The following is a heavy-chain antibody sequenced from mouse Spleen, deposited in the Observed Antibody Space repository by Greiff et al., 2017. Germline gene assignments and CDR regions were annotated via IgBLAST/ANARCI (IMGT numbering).Heavy chain of an antibody. J-gene: IGHJ4*01. Sequence: EVQRVESGGGLVKPGGSLKLSCAASGFTFSDYGMHWVRQAPEKGLEWVAYISSGSSTIYYADTVKGRFTISRDNAKNTLFLQMTSLRSEDTAMYYCANLRPDYYAMDYWGQGTSVTVSS. CDR3: ANLRPDYYAMDY. V-gene: IGHV5-17*01. CDR2: ISSGSSTI. CDR1: GFTFSDYG. D-gene: IGHD1-2*01.